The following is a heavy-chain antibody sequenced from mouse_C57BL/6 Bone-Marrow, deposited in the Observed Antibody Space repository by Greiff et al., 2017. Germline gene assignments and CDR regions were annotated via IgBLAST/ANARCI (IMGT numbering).Heavy chain of an antibody. D-gene: IGHD1-1*01. CDR3: AREGVRTVVAPRWYFDV. V-gene: IGHV1-67*01. Sequence: QIQLQQSGPELVRPGVSVKISCKGSGYTFTDYAMHWVKQSHAQSLEWIGVISTYYGDASYNQKFKDKATMTVDKSSSTAYMELARLTSEDSAVYYCAREGVRTVVAPRWYFDVWGTGTTVTVSS. CDR1: GYTFTDYA. CDR2: ISTYYGDA. J-gene: IGHJ1*03.